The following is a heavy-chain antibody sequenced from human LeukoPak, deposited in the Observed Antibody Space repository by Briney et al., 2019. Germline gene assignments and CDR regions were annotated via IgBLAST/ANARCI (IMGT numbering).Heavy chain of an antibody. J-gene: IGHJ4*02. D-gene: IGHD5-18*01. CDR1: GGSISSGDYY. Sequence: SETLSPTCTVSGGSISSGDYYWSWIRQPPGKGLEWIGYIYYSGSTYYNPSLKSRVTISVDTSKNQFSLKLSSVTAADTAVYYCARVLQWGYSSPWGQGTLVTVSS. CDR2: IYYSGST. V-gene: IGHV4-30-4*08. CDR3: ARVLQWGYSSP.